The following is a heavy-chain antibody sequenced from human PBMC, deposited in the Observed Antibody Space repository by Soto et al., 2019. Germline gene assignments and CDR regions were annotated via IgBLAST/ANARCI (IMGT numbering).Heavy chain of an antibody. CDR1: GGSISSSSYY. CDR2: IYYSGST. CDR3: ARLLPIYGSGSYVGPTFDY. J-gene: IGHJ4*02. D-gene: IGHD3-10*01. Sequence: SETLSLTCTVSGGSISSSSYYWGWIRQPPGKGLEWIGSIYYSGSTYYNPSLKSRVTISVDTSKNQFSLKLSSVTAADTAVYYCARLLPIYGSGSYVGPTFDYWGQGTLVTVSS. V-gene: IGHV4-39*01.